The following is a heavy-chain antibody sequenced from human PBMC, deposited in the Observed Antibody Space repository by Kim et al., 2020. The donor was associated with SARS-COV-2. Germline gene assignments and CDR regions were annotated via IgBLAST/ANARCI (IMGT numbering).Heavy chain of an antibody. V-gene: IGHV1-46*01. CDR1: GYTFTSYY. J-gene: IGHJ4*02. CDR3: AREVLEPGYSYGCVDY. D-gene: IGHD5-18*01. Sequence: ASVKVSCKASGYTFTSYYMHWVRQAPGQGLEWMGIINPSGGSTSYAQKFQGRVTMTRDTSTSTVYMELSSLRSEDTAVYYCAREVLEPGYSYGCVDYWGQGTLVTVSS. CDR2: INPSGGST.